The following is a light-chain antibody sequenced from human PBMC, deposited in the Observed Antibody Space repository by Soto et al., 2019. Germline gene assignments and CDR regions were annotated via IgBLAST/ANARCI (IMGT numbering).Light chain of an antibody. J-gene: IGKJ4*01. Sequence: EIVVTQCPGTLSVSPGDRSALSCLGVQVVTTNFAWYQQKSVQSPRLLIYYVSTRATGVPHRFSGTGSETDFTLTLSGLQSQDSAVYFCPQYRSSPPLTFGEGTQLDIK. CDR1: QVVTTN. CDR3: PQYRSSPPLT. V-gene: IGKV3-15*01. CDR2: YVS.